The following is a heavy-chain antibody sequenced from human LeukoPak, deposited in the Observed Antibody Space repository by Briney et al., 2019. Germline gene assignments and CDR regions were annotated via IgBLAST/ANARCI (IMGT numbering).Heavy chain of an antibody. CDR2: INPNSGGT. V-gene: IGHV1-2*02. CDR3: ARANYGGNLGDY. J-gene: IGHJ4*02. CDR1: GYAFTVYY. Sequence: GASVNVSSKASGYAFTVYYMHWVRQAPGQGLEWMGWINPNSGGTNYAQKFQGRVTMTRDTSISTAYMELSRLRSDDTAVYYFARANYGGNLGDYWGERTLVTASS. D-gene: IGHD4-23*01.